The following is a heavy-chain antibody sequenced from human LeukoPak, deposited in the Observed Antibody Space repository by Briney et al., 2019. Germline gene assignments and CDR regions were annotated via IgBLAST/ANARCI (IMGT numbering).Heavy chain of an antibody. J-gene: IGHJ4*02. CDR3: ILAAAGPAY. CDR1: GFSFNNAW. V-gene: IGHV3-15*01. D-gene: IGHD6-13*01. Sequence: GGSLRLSCAAAGFSFNNAWMTWVRQAPGKGLEWVGRIRGKTDGETTDYAAPVQGRFTISRDDSKDTLYLQMNSLKTEDTAVYYCILAAAGPAYWGQGTLVTVSS. CDR2: IRGKTDGETT.